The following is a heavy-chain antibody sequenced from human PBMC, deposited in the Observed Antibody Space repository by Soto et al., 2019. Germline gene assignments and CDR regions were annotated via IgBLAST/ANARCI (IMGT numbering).Heavy chain of an antibody. V-gene: IGHV1-2*04. J-gene: IGHJ6*04. Sequence: ASLKVSCKASGYTFTGYYMHWVRQAPGQGLERMGWINPNSGGTNYAQKFQGWVTMTRDTSISTAYMELSRLRSDDTAVYYCARASVQSGSYDFSNNYYYGMDVWGKGTTGTVSS. D-gene: IGHD3-16*01. CDR1: GYTFTGYY. CDR2: INPNSGGT. CDR3: ARASVQSGSYDFSNNYYYGMDV.